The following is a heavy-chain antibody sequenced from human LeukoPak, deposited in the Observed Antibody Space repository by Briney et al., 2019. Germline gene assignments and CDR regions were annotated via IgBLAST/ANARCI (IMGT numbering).Heavy chain of an antibody. D-gene: IGHD6-19*01. J-gene: IGHJ4*02. CDR2: ISGSGSST. CDR3: AMAFHCSGWYRNYFDY. Sequence: PGGSLRLSCAASGFTFSSYAMSWVRQAPGKGLEWVSAISGSGSSTYYADSVKGRFTISRDNSKNTLYLQMNSLRAEDTAVYYCAMAFHCSGWYRNYFDYWGQGTLVTVSS. V-gene: IGHV3-23*01. CDR1: GFTFSSYA.